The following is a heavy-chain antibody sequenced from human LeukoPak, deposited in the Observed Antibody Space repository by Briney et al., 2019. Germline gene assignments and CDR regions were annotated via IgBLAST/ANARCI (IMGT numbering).Heavy chain of an antibody. CDR2: ISSNGGST. J-gene: IGHJ4*02. CDR1: GFTFSSYA. CDR3: ARGGYRDPYDY. V-gene: IGHV3-64*01. D-gene: IGHD1-14*01. Sequence: GGSLRLSCAASGFTFSSYAMHWVRQAPGKGLEYVSAISSNGGSTYYANSVKGGFTISRDNSKNTLYLQMGSLRAEDMAVYYCARGGYRDPYDYWGQGTLVTVSS.